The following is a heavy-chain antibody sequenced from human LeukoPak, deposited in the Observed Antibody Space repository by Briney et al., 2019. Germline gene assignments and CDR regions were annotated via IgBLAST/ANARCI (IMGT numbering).Heavy chain of an antibody. CDR3: ASEIVGVNS. V-gene: IGHV4-59*02. CDR1: GGSVSGNSPSSYY. Sequence: PSETLSLTCNVSGGSVSGNSPSSYYWSWIRQAPGRELEYIGHVYHSGSANYGPSLRGRVTISLDTSKNQFSLEVTALTAADTAVYYCASEIVGVNSWGQGPLVTVSS. CDR2: VYHSGSA. D-gene: IGHD1-26*01. J-gene: IGHJ4*02.